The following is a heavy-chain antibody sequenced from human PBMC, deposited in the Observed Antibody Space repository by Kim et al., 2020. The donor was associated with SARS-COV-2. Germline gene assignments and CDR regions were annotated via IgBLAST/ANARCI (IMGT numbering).Heavy chain of an antibody. J-gene: IGHJ4*02. V-gene: IGHV3-30*02. CDR3: AKDTVATISRDY. D-gene: IGHD5-12*01. Sequence: YADSVKGRFTSSRDNSKNTLYLQMNSLRAEDTAVYYCAKDTVATISRDYWGQGTLVTVSS.